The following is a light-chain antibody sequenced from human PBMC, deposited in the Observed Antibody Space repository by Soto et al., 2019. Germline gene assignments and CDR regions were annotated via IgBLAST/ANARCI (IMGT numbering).Light chain of an antibody. J-gene: IGLJ1*01. CDR3: GTWDNLSDGGI. CDR2: DND. V-gene: IGLV1-51*01. Sequence: QSVLTQSPPVSAAPGQKVSISCSGSSSNIGNNYVSWYQQIPGAAPKVLIYDNDKRPSGIPDRFSGSKSGTSATLRITGLQTGDEADYYCGTWDNLSDGGIFGTGTKVTVL. CDR1: SSNIGNNY.